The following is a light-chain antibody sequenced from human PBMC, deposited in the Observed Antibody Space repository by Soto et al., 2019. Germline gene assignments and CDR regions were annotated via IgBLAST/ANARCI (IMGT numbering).Light chain of an antibody. J-gene: IGKJ1*01. CDR1: QSISSY. CDR3: QQSYNTLGT. V-gene: IGKV1-39*01. CDR2: AAS. Sequence: DIQMTQSPSSLSASVGDRVTITCRASQSISSYLNWYQQKPGKAPKLLIYAASSLQSGVPSRFSGSGSGTDFTLTISSPQPEDFATYYCQQSYNTLGTFGQGTKVEIK.